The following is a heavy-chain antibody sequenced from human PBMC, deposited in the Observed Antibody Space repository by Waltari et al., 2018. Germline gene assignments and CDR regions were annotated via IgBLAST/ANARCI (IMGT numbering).Heavy chain of an antibody. CDR3: ARHCGSTSCAPDTYDI. CDR2: IKQDGSEK. V-gene: IGHV3-7*01. J-gene: IGHJ3*02. Sequence: EVQLVESGGGLVQPGGSLRLSCAASGFTFSSYWMSWVRQAPGKGLGRVASIKQDGSEKYYYVDSVKGRFTISRDNAKISLYLQMNSLGDEDTSVYYCARHCGSTSCAPDTYDIWGQGTMVTVSS. D-gene: IGHD2-2*01. CDR1: GFTFSSYW.